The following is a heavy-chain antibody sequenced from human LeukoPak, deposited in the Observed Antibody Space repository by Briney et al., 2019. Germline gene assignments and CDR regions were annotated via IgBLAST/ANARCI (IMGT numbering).Heavy chain of an antibody. CDR3: ATRAYCGGDCYFFDY. Sequence: SETLSLTCTVSGGSISSYYWSWIRQPPGKGLEWIGYIYYSGSTNYNPSLKSRVTISVDTSKNQFSLKLSSVTAADTAVYYCATRAYCGGDCYFFDYWGQGTLVTVSS. V-gene: IGHV4-59*08. J-gene: IGHJ4*02. D-gene: IGHD2-21*02. CDR1: GGSISSYY. CDR2: IYYSGST.